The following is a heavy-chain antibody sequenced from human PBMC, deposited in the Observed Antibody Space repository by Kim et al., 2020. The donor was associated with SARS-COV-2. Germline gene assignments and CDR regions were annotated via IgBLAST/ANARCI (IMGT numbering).Heavy chain of an antibody. D-gene: IGHD3-22*01. J-gene: IGHJ3*02. V-gene: IGHV4-31*02. Sequence: SLKRRVTISVDTSKNQFSLKLSSATAADTAVYYCARAPITMIVVVSAFDIWGQGTMVTVSS. CDR3: ARAPITMIVVVSAFDI.